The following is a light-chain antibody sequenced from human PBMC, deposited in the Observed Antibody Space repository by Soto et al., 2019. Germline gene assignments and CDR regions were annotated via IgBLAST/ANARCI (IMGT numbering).Light chain of an antibody. CDR3: QSYDSSLSAYV. CDR2: GNT. J-gene: IGLJ1*01. CDR1: SSNIGARYD. V-gene: IGLV1-40*01. Sequence: QSVLTQPPSVSGAPGQRVTISCTGSSSNIGARYDVHWYQQLPGTAPKFLIFGNTNRPSGVPDRFSGFQSGTSASLAITGLQAEDEGDYYCQSYDSSLSAYVFGTGTKVTVL.